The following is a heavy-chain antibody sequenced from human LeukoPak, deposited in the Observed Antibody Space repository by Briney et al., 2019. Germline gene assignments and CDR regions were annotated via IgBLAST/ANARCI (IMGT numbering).Heavy chain of an antibody. Sequence: GGSLRLSCAASGFTFDDYAMHWVRQAPGKGLEWVSLISGDSGSTYYADSVKGRFTISRDNSKNSLYLQMNSLRTEDTALYYCAKEIAARTYYYGMDVWGQGTTVTVSS. V-gene: IGHV3-43*02. CDR2: ISGDSGST. CDR3: AKEIAARTYYYGMDV. D-gene: IGHD6-6*01. CDR1: GFTFDDYA. J-gene: IGHJ6*02.